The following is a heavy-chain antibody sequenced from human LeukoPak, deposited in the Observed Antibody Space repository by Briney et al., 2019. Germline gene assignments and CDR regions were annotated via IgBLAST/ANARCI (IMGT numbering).Heavy chain of an antibody. CDR3: ASSGLAVAGVGRNYFDY. CDR2: INTGNGNT. CDR1: GYTFTSYT. Sequence: EASVKVSCKASGYTFTSYTMHWVRQAPGQRLEWMGWINTGNGNTKYSQEFQGRVTITRDTSASTAYMELSSLRAEDTAVYHCASSGLAVAGVGRNYFDYWGQGTLVTVSS. V-gene: IGHV1-3*03. J-gene: IGHJ4*02. D-gene: IGHD6-19*01.